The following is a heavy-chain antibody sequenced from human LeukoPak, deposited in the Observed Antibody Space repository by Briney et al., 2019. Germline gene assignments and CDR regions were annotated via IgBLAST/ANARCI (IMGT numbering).Heavy chain of an antibody. CDR2: ISTYNGNT. J-gene: IGHJ4*02. CDR3: ARDPMVRGVVY. V-gene: IGHV1-18*01. Sequence: GASVKVSCKASGYTFTSHGISWVRQAPGQGLEWMGWISTYNGNTNYAQKLQGRVSMTTDTSTSTAYMDLRSLRSDDSAVYYCARDPMVRGVVYWGQGTLVTVSS. CDR1: GYTFTSHG. D-gene: IGHD3-10*01.